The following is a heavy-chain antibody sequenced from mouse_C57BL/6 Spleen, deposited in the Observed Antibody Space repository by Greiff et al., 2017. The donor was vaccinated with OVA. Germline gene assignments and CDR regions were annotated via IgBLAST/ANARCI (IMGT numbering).Heavy chain of an antibody. V-gene: IGHV3-6*01. Sequence: EVQRVESGPGLVKPSQSLSLTCSVTGYSITSGYYWNWIRQFPGNKLEWMGYISYDGSNNYNPSLKNRISITRDTSKNQFFLKLNSVTTEDTATYYCARDLPYYYGSSYGWFAYWGQGTLVTVSA. D-gene: IGHD1-1*01. CDR2: ISYDGSN. CDR1: GYSITSGYY. CDR3: ARDLPYYYGSSYGWFAY. J-gene: IGHJ3*01.